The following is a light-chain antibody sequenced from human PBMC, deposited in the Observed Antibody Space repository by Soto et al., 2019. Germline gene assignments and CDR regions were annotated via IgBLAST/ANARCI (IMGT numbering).Light chain of an antibody. J-gene: IGKJ5*01. CDR3: QLLNSYLLT. CDR2: GAS. CDR1: QDIRKD. V-gene: IGKV1-17*01. Sequence: IKMYISPSSLSANIEDRGTITCRASQDIRKDLAWYQQKPGKAPQILIYGASTLQTGVASRFSGSGSGTQFTLTICCLQPEDFTPYYCQLLNSYLLT.